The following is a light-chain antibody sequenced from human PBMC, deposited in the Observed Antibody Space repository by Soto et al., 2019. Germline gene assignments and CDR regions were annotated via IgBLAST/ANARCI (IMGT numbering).Light chain of an antibody. Sequence: DIQMTQSPSTLSASVGDRVTITCRASQSISSRLAGYQQKPGKAPKRLIYKASSLESGVPSSFSSGGSGTVFTLTISSMQPDDSATYYCKQYNSYWTFGQGTKVEIK. CDR2: KAS. J-gene: IGKJ1*01. CDR1: QSISSR. V-gene: IGKV1-5*03. CDR3: KQYNSYWT.